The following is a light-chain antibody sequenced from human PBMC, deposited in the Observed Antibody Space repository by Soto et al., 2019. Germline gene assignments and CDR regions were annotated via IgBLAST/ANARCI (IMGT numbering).Light chain of an antibody. CDR3: QQYCSSPCT. CDR2: GAS. J-gene: IGKJ1*01. Sequence: EIVLTQSPGTLSLSPGERATRSCRASQSVSSNYLAWYQQKPGQAPRPLIYGASSRATGIPDRFSGSGAGTDFTLTISRLESEDFAVYYCQQYCSSPCTFGQGTKVEIK. CDR1: QSVSSNY. V-gene: IGKV3-20*01.